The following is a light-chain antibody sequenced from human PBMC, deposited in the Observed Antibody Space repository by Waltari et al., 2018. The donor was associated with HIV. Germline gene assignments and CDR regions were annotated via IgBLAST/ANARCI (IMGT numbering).Light chain of an antibody. CDR1: HTVRNN. V-gene: IGKV3-15*01. CDR3: QQYYDWPRT. Sequence: IVLTPSPATLSVSPGERVTLAGRDRHTVRNNLPWYQHKAGQAPRLLIHGASTRAPGLAARFSGSGSGTEFTLTSTSLQSADFAVYYCQQYYDWPRTFGQGTKV. CDR2: GAS. J-gene: IGKJ1*01.